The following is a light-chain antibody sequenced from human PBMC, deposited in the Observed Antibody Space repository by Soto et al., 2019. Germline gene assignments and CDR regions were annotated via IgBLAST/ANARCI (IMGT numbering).Light chain of an antibody. V-gene: IGLV2-14*01. CDR2: DVS. CDR3: SSYISSSTHDGV. CDR1: SSDVGGYNY. Sequence: QSALTQPASVSGSPGQSITISCTGTSSDVGGYNYVSWYQQHPGKAPKLMIYDVSNRPSGVSNRFSGSKSGYTASLTISGLQAGDEADYYCSSYISSSTHDGVFGGGTKLTVL. J-gene: IGLJ2*01.